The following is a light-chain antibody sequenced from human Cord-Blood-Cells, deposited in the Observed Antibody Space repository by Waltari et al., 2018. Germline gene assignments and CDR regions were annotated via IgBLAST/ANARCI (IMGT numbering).Light chain of an antibody. CDR2: DAS. J-gene: IGKJ2*01. CDR1: QSVSSY. CDR3: QQRSNWPPYT. Sequence: EIVLTQSPATLSLSPGERATLSCRASQSVSSYSAWYQQKPGQAPRLRIYDASNRATGIPARFSGSWSGTDFTLTISSLEPEDVAVYYCQQRSNWPPYTFGQGTKREIK. V-gene: IGKV3-11*01.